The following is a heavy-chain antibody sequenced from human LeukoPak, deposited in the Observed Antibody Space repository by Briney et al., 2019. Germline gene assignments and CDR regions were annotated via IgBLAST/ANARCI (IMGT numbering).Heavy chain of an antibody. CDR3: AKDGIGYYGSGSYYTGVWYFDY. J-gene: IGHJ4*02. V-gene: IGHV3-30*02. Sequence: SGGSLRLSCAAAGFTFSSYGMHWVRQAPGKGLEWVAFIRYDGSNKYYAASVKGRFTISRDNSKNTLYLQMNSLRAEDTAVYYCAKDGIGYYGSGSYYTGVWYFDYGGQGTLVTVSS. CDR1: GFTFSSYG. D-gene: IGHD3-10*01. CDR2: IRYDGSNK.